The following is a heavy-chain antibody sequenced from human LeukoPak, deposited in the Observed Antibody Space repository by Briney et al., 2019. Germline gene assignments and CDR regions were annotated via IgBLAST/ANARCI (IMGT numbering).Heavy chain of an antibody. CDR3: PTDEHF. J-gene: IGHJ4*02. CDR1: GLTLSGYW. V-gene: IGHV3-74*01. D-gene: IGHD1/OR15-1a*01. CDR2: IDSDGSGT. Sequence: PGGSLRLSCSASGLTLSGYWMHWVRQIPGKGLVWVSRIDSDGSGTSYADSVKGRFTISRDDVKNMLYLQMNSLRVEDTGLNYCPTDEHFWGQGTLVTVSS.